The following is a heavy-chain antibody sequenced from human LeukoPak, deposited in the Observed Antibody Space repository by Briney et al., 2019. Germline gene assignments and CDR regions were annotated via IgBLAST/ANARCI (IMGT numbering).Heavy chain of an antibody. CDR3: ARDLLNNWNYGGWFDP. Sequence: HPGGSLRLSCAASGFTFSSYSMNWVRQAPGKGLEWVSYISSSSSTIYYADSVKGRFTISRDNAKNSLYLQMNSLRAEDTAVYYCARDLLNNWNYGGWFDPWGQGTLVTVSS. V-gene: IGHV3-48*01. CDR1: GFTFSSYS. D-gene: IGHD1-7*01. J-gene: IGHJ5*02. CDR2: ISSSSSTI.